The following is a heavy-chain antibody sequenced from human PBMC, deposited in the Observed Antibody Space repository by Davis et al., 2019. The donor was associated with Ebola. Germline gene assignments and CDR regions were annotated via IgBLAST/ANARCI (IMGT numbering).Heavy chain of an antibody. CDR3: ARVGRGAEWGDFDY. Sequence: PGGSLRLSCAASGFTFSSYWMSWVRQAPGKGLEWVANIKQDGSEKYYVDSVKGRFTISRDNAKNTLYLQMNSLRAEDTAVYYCARVGRGAEWGDFDYWGQGALVTVSS. V-gene: IGHV3-7*01. D-gene: IGHD1-14*01. J-gene: IGHJ4*02. CDR2: IKQDGSEK. CDR1: GFTFSSYW.